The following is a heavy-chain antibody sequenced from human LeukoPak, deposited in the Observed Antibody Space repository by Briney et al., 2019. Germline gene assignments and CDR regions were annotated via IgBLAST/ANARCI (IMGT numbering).Heavy chain of an antibody. Sequence: GRSLRLSCAASGFTFSSYAMHWVRQAPGKGLEWVAVISYDGSNKYYADSVKGRFTISRDNSKNTLYLQMNSLRAEDTAVYYCASSRYSGTNRRAWGHDIWGQGTMVTVSS. CDR2: ISYDGSNK. V-gene: IGHV3-30-3*02. D-gene: IGHD1-26*01. CDR1: GFTFSSYA. CDR3: ASSRYSGTNRRAWGHDI. J-gene: IGHJ3*02.